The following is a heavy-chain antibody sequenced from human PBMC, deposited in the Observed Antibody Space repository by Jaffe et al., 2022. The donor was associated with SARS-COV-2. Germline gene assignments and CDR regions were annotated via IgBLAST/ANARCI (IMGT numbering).Heavy chain of an antibody. CDR2: ITRRAQGGTT. CDR1: GFTFGDYS. J-gene: IGHJ5*02. D-gene: IGHD3-10*01. Sequence: EVQVVESGGGLVQPGRSLRLSCTTSGFTFGDYSVGWFRQAPGKGLEWVGFITRRAQGGTTEYAASLKGRFTISRDDSKSIAYLQINSLKTEDTAVYHCAAPYVYASGTTAWGQGTLVTVSS. V-gene: IGHV3-49*03. CDR3: AAPYVYASGTTA.